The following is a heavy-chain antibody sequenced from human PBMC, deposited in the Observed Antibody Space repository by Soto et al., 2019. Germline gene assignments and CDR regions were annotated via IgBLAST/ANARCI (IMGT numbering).Heavy chain of an antibody. V-gene: IGHV1-18*01. CDR1: GYTFTSYG. J-gene: IGHJ4*02. D-gene: IGHD3-16*02. Sequence: QVQLVQSGPEVKKPGASVKVSCKASGYTFTSYGITWVRQAPGQGLEWMGWINAYNGNTNYVQNLQGRVTMTTDTYRSTAYLELMSGRSDDTTVYYCARYMITFCGIIAYYFDYWGQGTLVTVSA. CDR3: ARYMITFCGIIAYYFDY. CDR2: INAYNGNT.